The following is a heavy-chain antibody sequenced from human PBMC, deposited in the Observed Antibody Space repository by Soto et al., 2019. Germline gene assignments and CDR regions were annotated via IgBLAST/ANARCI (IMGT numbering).Heavy chain of an antibody. CDR3: AKSRSSGTYGYYYNGMDV. D-gene: IGHD3-10*01. CDR1: GFTFNNYA. Sequence: GGSLRLSCAATGFTFNNYAMAWVRQAPGRGLEWVSATTGSGFSTYYADSVKGRFTISRDNSKNTLYLQMNSLRVEDTAVFYCAKSRSSGTYGYYYNGMDVWGQGTTVTVSS. J-gene: IGHJ6*02. V-gene: IGHV3-23*01. CDR2: TTGSGFST.